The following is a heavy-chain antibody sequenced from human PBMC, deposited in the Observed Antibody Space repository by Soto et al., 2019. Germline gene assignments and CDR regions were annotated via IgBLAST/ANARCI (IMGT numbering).Heavy chain of an antibody. Sequence: EVQLVESGGGLVRPGWSLRLSCAASGFIYSNYWMNWVRQAPGSGLEWVANINYDGSEKHYVDSVKGRFTISRDNAENSLYLEMNSLRVEDTAVYYCASSYAHWGQGTLVTVSS. CDR2: INYDGSEK. CDR3: ASSYAH. J-gene: IGHJ4*02. D-gene: IGHD4-17*01. CDR1: GFIYSNYW. V-gene: IGHV3-7*03.